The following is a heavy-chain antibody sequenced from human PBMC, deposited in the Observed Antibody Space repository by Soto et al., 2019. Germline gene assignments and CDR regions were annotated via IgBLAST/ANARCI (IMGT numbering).Heavy chain of an antibody. CDR2: IIPIFGTA. V-gene: IGHV1-69*01. D-gene: IGHD5-18*01. CDR1: GGTFSSYA. CDR3: ARCVYSYARDGNYYYYGIDV. Sequence: QVQLVQSGAEVKRPGSSVKVSCKASGGTFSSYAISWVRQAPGQGLEWMGGIIPIFGTANFAQKFQGRVTITADESTSTAYMELSSLRSEDTAMYYCARCVYSYARDGNYYYYGIDVWGQGTTVTVSS. J-gene: IGHJ6*02.